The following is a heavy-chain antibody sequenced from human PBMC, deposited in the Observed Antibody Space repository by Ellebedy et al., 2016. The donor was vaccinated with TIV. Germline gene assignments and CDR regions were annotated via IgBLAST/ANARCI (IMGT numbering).Heavy chain of an antibody. CDR2: ITSGSRYT. D-gene: IGHD3-10*01. CDR1: GFTFSSYW. V-gene: IGHV3-21*01. CDR3: ARGSGRPDY. Sequence: GESLKISCAASGFTFSSYWMHWVRQAPGKGLEWVASITSGSRYTFYADSVKGRFIISRDNARNSLFLHMNGLRVEDTAVYYCARGSGRPDYWGQGTLVTVAS. J-gene: IGHJ4*02.